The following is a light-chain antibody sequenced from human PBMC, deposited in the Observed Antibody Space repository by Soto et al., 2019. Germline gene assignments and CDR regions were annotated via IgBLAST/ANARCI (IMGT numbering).Light chain of an antibody. CDR3: QSYDSFNWV. CDR2: GNS. V-gene: IGLV1-40*01. Sequence: QSVLTQPPSLSGAPGQRVTISCTGSSSNIGAGYDVHWYQQLPGTAPKLLIYGNSNRPSGVPDRFSGSKSGTSASLAITGLQAEDEADYYCQSYDSFNWVFGGGTKLTVL. CDR1: SSNIGAGYD. J-gene: IGLJ3*02.